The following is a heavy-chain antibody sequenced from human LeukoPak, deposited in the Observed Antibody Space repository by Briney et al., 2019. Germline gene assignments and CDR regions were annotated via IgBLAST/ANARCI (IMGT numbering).Heavy chain of an antibody. CDR1: GFTFSSYS. CDR2: ISSSSSYI. J-gene: IGHJ1*01. V-gene: IGHV3-21*01. D-gene: IGHD2-15*01. CDR3: ASQYCSGGSCYLYFQH. Sequence: GGSLRLSCAASGFTFSSYSMNWVRQAPGKGLEWVSSISSSSSYIYYADSVKGRFTISRDNAKNSLYLQMSSLRAEDTAVYYCASQYCSGGSCYLYFQHWGQGTLVTVSS.